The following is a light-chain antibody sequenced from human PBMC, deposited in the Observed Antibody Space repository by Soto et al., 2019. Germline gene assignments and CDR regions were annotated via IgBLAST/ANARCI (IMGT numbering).Light chain of an antibody. Sequence: QSALTQPASVSGSPGQSITISCTGTSSDVGGYNYVSWYQQHPGKAPKLMIYEVSNRPSGVSNRFSGSKSGNTASLTISGLQAEDEADYYSSSYTSSSTRVFGGGTMVTVL. CDR2: EVS. J-gene: IGLJ3*02. V-gene: IGLV2-14*01. CDR3: SSYTSSSTRV. CDR1: SSDVGGYNY.